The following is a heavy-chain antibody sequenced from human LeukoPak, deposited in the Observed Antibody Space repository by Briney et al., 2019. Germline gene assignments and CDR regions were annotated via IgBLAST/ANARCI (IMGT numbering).Heavy chain of an antibody. CDR3: ARASDGGDY. CDR2: ISYDGSNK. D-gene: IGHD3-16*01. CDR1: GFTFSSYA. J-gene: IGHJ4*02. Sequence: PGGSLRLSCAASGFTFSSYAMHWVRQAPGKGLEWVAVISYDGSNKYYAHSVKVRFTISRDNSKNTLYLQMNCLRAEDTAVYYCARASDGGDYWGQGTLVTVSS. V-gene: IGHV3-30-3*01.